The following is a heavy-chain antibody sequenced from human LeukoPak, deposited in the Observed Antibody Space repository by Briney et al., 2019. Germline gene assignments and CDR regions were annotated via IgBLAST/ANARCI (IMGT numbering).Heavy chain of an antibody. CDR1: GFTFSDFA. Sequence: QPGGSLRLSCAASGFTFSDFAMTWVRQAPLKGLGWVSVISGGGGSKYYADSVKGRFTISRDNSNNTLYLQMNSLRAEDTAIYYCAKDGWLEEGYFDFWGQGTLVSVSS. J-gene: IGHJ4*02. D-gene: IGHD6-19*01. CDR2: ISGGGGSK. V-gene: IGHV3-23*01. CDR3: AKDGWLEEGYFDF.